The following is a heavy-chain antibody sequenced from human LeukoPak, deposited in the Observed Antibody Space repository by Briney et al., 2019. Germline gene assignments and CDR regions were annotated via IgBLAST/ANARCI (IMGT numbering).Heavy chain of an antibody. D-gene: IGHD1-7*01. Sequence: GSLRLSCAASGFTFSDYWMSWVRQPPGKGLEWIGEINHSGSTNYNPSLKSRVTISVDTSKNQFSLKLSSVTAADTAVYYCARGFRLERYNWNYGGYYYYMDVWGKGTTVTVSS. CDR2: INHSGST. CDR3: ARGFRLERYNWNYGGYYYYMDV. J-gene: IGHJ6*03. CDR1: GFTFSDYW. V-gene: IGHV4-34*01.